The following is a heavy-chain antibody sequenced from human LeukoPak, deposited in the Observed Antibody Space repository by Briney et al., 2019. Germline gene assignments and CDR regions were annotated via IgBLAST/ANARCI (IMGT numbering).Heavy chain of an antibody. D-gene: IGHD6-13*01. V-gene: IGHV1-18*01. CDR3: ARGDYDSSSYQFY. Sequence: ASVKVSCRAFGYTFTSYGVSWVRQAPGQGLEWRGWISAYNGNTNYAQKFQGRATMTTDTSTSTAYLELRSLRSDDTAVYYCARGDYDSSSYQFYWGQGTLVTVSS. CDR1: GYTFTSYG. J-gene: IGHJ4*02. CDR2: ISAYNGNT.